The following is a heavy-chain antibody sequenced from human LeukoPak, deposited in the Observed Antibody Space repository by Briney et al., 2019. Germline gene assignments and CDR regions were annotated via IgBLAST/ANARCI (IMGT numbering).Heavy chain of an antibody. CDR2: ISWNSGSI. D-gene: IGHD6-19*01. V-gene: IGHV3-9*01. CDR3: ATATQGSGWLDDAFDI. CDR1: GFTFDDYA. Sequence: PGRSLRLSCAASGFTFDDYAMHWVRQAPGKGLEWVSGISWNSGSIGYADSVKGRFTISRDNAKNSLYLQMDSLRAEDTALYYCATATQGSGWLDDAFDIWGQGTMVTVSS. J-gene: IGHJ3*02.